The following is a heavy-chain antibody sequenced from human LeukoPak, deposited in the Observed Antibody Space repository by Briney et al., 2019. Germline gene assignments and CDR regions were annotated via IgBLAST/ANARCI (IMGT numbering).Heavy chain of an antibody. CDR3: ATARGYQYYFDY. J-gene: IGHJ4*02. Sequence: ASVKVSCKVSGYTLTELSMHWVRQAPGKGLEWMGGFDPEDGETIYAQKFQSRVTITEDTSTDTAYMELSSLKYEDKVVYYCATARGYQYYFDYWGQGTLVTVSS. CDR2: FDPEDGET. V-gene: IGHV1-24*01. CDR1: GYTLTELS. D-gene: IGHD2-2*01.